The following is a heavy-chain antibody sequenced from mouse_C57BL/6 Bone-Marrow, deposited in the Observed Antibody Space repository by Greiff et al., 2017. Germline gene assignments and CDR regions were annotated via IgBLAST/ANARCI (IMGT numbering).Heavy chain of an antibody. CDR3: ARGGWLDAMDY. D-gene: IGHD2-3*01. J-gene: IGHJ4*01. CDR1: GYAFSSYW. Sequence: VQLQQSGAELVKPGASVKISCKASGYAFSSYWMNWVKQRPGKGLEWIGQIYPGDGDTNYNGKFKGKATLTADKSSSTAYMQLSSLTSEDSAVYFCARGGWLDAMDYWGQGTSVTVSS. CDR2: IYPGDGDT. V-gene: IGHV1-80*01.